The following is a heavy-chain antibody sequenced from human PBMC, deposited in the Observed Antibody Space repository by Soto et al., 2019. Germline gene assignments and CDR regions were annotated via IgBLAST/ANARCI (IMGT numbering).Heavy chain of an antibody. J-gene: IGHJ5*02. D-gene: IGHD5-12*01. V-gene: IGHV3-23*01. CDR2: IRGSGGST. Sequence: GGSLRLSCAASGFTFSSYAMSWVRQAPGKGLEWVSAIRGSGGSTYYADSVKGRFTISRDNSKNTLYLQMNSLRAEDTAVYYCAKDLGGYSGYEGWFDPWGQGTLVTVSS. CDR1: GFTFSSYA. CDR3: AKDLGGYSGYEGWFDP.